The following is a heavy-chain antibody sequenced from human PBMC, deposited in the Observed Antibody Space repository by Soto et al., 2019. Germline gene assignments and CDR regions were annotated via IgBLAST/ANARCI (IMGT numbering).Heavy chain of an antibody. V-gene: IGHV3-15*01. CDR3: TTGGSTMILAAHDAFDI. Sequence: GGSLRLSCAASGFTFSNAWMSWVRQAPGKGLEWVGRIKSKTDGGTTDYAAPVKGRFTISRDESKNTLYLQMNSLKTEDTAVYYCTTGGSTMILAAHDAFDIWGQGTMVTVSS. J-gene: IGHJ3*02. D-gene: IGHD3-22*01. CDR2: IKSKTDGGTT. CDR1: GFTFSNAW.